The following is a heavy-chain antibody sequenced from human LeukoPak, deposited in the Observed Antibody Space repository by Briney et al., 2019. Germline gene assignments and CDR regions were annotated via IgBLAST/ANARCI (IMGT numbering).Heavy chain of an antibody. V-gene: IGHV3-7*01. D-gene: IGHD3-10*01. CDR3: AREGSMIRGVMFDY. J-gene: IGHJ4*02. Sequence: GGSLRLSCAASGFTFSTYWMSWVRQAPGKGLEWVANIKQDGSETYYVDSVRGRFTISRDNAKNSLYLQMNSLRVEDTAVYYCAREGSMIRGVMFDYWGLGTLVTVSS. CDR1: GFTFSTYW. CDR2: IKQDGSET.